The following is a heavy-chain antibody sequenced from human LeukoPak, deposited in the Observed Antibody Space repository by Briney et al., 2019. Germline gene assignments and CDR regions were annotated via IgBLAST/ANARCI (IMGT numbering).Heavy chain of an antibody. J-gene: IGHJ6*02. V-gene: IGHV3-23*01. Sequence: GGSLRLSCAASGFTFSSYAMSWVRQAPGKGLEWISGISGSGGATYYADPVKGRFTISRDNSKNTLYLQMNSLRAEDTAVYYCAKLASYGVSYGMDVWGQGTTVTVSS. CDR3: AKLASYGVSYGMDV. CDR2: ISGSGGAT. D-gene: IGHD4-17*01. CDR1: GFTFSSYA.